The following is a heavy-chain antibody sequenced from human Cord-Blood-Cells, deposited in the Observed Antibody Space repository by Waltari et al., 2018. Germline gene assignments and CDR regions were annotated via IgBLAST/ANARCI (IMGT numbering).Heavy chain of an antibody. V-gene: IGHV3-53*02. CDR2: IYSGGST. Sequence: EVQLVETGGGLIQPGGSLSLSCAASGFTLSTTYIGWACQAPGKGLEWVSVIYSGGSTYYADSVKGRFTISRDNSKNTLYLQMNSLRAEDTAVYYCARDPDYCSSTSCYTSWGQGTLVTVSS. CDR1: GFTLSTTY. CDR3: ARDPDYCSSTSCYTS. D-gene: IGHD2-2*02. J-gene: IGHJ5*02.